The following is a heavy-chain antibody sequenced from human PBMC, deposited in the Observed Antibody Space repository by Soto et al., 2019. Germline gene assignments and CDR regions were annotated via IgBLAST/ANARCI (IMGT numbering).Heavy chain of an antibody. D-gene: IGHD3-10*01. CDR2: VSTAGTFI. CDR3: ARDKFGRTVRAHTMDV. Sequence: EVQLVESGGGLVKPGESLRLSCAASGFTFIDHSMNWVRQAPGKGLEWVSSVSTAGTFIKYADSVKGRFTIYRDNAKNSLYLQMNSLRAEDTAIYYCARDKFGRTVRAHTMDVWGQGTTVTVSS. CDR1: GFTFIDHS. J-gene: IGHJ6*02. V-gene: IGHV3-21*01.